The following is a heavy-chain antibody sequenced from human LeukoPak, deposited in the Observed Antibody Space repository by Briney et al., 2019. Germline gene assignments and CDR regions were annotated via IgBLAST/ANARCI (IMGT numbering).Heavy chain of an antibody. V-gene: IGHV1-69*13. CDR2: IIPIFGTP. J-gene: IGHJ4*02. D-gene: IGHD5-18*01. CDR3: ARCGYSYELNFDY. Sequence: SVKVSCKASGGTVTTYTLTWVRQAPGQGLEWMGGIIPIFGTPNYAQKFQGRVTITADESTSTAYMELSSLRSEDTAVYYCARCGYSYELNFDYWGQGTLVTVSS. CDR1: GGTVTTYT.